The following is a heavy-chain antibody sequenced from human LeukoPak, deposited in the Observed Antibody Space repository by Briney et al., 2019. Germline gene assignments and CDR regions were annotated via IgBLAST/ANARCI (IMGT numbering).Heavy chain of an antibody. CDR1: GGSISSSSYY. J-gene: IGHJ4*02. V-gene: IGHV4-61*01. D-gene: IGHD7-27*01. Sequence: SETLSLTCTVSGGSISSSSYYWSWIRQPPGKGLEWIGYVYYTGSTEYNPSLRSRVTISLEMSNHQFSPNLTSVTAADTAVYYCASNTGTVFDYWGQGALVTVSS. CDR2: VYYTGST. CDR3: ASNTGTVFDY.